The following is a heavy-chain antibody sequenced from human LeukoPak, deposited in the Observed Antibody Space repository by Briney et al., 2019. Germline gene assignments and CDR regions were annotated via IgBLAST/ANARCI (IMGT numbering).Heavy chain of an antibody. CDR2: ISSSGSTI. Sequence: GGSLRLSCAAPGFTFSSYEMNWVRQAPGKGLEWVSYISSSGSTIYYADSVKGRFTISRDNAKNSLYLQMNSLRAEDTAVYYCAELGITMIGGVWGKGTTVTVSS. V-gene: IGHV3-48*03. CDR3: AELGITMIGGV. CDR1: GFTFSSYE. D-gene: IGHD3-10*02. J-gene: IGHJ6*04.